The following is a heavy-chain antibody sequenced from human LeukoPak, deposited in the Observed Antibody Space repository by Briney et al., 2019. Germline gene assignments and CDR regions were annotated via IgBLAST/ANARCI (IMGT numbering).Heavy chain of an antibody. Sequence: GSLRLSCAASGFPFNAYWMTRVRQAPGKGLEWVANIRQDGDTKYYVDSVKGRFTISRDNAMNSLYLQMNSLRAEDTAIYYCARSLPYGTTWYGRSDFWGQGTLVTVSS. CDR1: GFPFNAYW. CDR2: IRQDGDTK. CDR3: ARSLPYGTTWYGRSDF. J-gene: IGHJ4*02. V-gene: IGHV3-7*03. D-gene: IGHD6-13*01.